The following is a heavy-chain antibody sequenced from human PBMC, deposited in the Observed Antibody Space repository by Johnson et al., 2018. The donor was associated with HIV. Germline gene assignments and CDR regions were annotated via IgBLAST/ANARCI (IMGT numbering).Heavy chain of an antibody. CDR1: GFTFSSYG. Sequence: QVQLVESGGGVVQPGRSLRLSCAASGFTFSSYGMHWVRQAPGKGLEWVAVIWHDGSNKYYADSVKGRFTISRDNSKNTLYLQMNSLGAEDTAVYYCLSQGLVRDAFDIWGQGTMVTISS. CDR2: IWHDGSNK. V-gene: IGHV3-33*01. CDR3: LSQGLVRDAFDI. D-gene: IGHD6-25*01. J-gene: IGHJ3*02.